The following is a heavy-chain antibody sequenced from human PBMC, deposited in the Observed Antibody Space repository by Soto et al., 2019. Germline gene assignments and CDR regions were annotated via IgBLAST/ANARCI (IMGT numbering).Heavy chain of an antibody. J-gene: IGHJ4*02. CDR3: AKDISRGPTKNYDFWSGPDY. V-gene: IGHV3-43D*04. D-gene: IGHD3-3*01. CDR2: ISWDGSNR. Sequence: EVQLVESGGVVVQPGGSLRLSCAASGFTFDEYAMHWVRQPPGKGLEWVSLISWDGSNRYYADSVQGRITISRDNSKYSLYLEMNSLRPEDTALYYCAKDISRGPTKNYDFWSGPDYWGQGTLVTVSS. CDR1: GFTFDEYA.